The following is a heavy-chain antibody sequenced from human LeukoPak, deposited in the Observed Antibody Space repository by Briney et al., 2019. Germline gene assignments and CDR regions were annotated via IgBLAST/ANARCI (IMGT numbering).Heavy chain of an antibody. V-gene: IGHV1-69*13. CDR3: ASPPPDAGFYYYYYMDV. CDR1: GGTFSSYA. J-gene: IGHJ6*03. CDR2: IIPIFGTA. Sequence: SVKVSCKASGGTFSSYAISWVRQAPGQGLEWMGGIIPIFGTANYAQKFQGRVTITADESTSTAYMELSSLRSEDTAVYYCASPPPDAGFYYYYYMDVWGKGTTVTVSS.